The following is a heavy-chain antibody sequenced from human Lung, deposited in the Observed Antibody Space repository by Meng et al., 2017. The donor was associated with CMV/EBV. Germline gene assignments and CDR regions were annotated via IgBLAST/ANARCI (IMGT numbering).Heavy chain of an antibody. D-gene: IGHD6-13*01. CDR2: IYYSGST. Sequence: SXTXSLXCNVSGGSISSSSYYWGWIRQPPGKGLEWIGSIYYSGSTYYNPSLKSRVTISVDTSKNQFSLKLSSVTAADTAVYYCARQESSWYYFDYWGQGPLVTVSS. CDR3: ARQESSWYYFDY. CDR1: GGSISSSSYY. J-gene: IGHJ4*02. V-gene: IGHV4-39*01.